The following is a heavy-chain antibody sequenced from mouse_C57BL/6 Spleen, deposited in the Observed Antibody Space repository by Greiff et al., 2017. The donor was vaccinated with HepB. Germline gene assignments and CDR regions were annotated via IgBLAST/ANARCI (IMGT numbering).Heavy chain of an antibody. D-gene: IGHD2-3*01. CDR2: IDPANGNT. Sequence: VQLQQSVAELVRPGASVKLSCTASGFNIKNTYMDWVKQRPEQGLEWIGRIDPANGNTNYAPKFQGKATITADTSSNTAYLQLSSLTSEDTAIYYCVSDGYYTFAYWGQGTLVTVSA. J-gene: IGHJ3*01. CDR3: VSDGYYTFAY. CDR1: GFNIKNTY. V-gene: IGHV14-3*01.